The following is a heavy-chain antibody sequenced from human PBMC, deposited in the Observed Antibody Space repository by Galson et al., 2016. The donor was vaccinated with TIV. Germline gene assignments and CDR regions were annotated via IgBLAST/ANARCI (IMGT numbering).Heavy chain of an antibody. V-gene: IGHV5-51*03. CDR1: DSW. Sequence: QSGAEVKKPGESLNISCKGSDSWVAWVRQKPGRGPEYMGVIYPRDSDTRYSPSFEGQVTISVDKSFTTAYLQWTSLKASDSAIYFCAAWRPGGWHDPWGQGTQVIVSS. CDR2: IYPRDSDT. J-gene: IGHJ5*02. D-gene: IGHD5-12*01. CDR3: AAWRPGGWHDP.